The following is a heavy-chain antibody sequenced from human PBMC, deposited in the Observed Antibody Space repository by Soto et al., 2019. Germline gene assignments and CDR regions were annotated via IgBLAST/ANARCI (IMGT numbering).Heavy chain of an antibody. D-gene: IGHD5-18*01. J-gene: IGHJ4*02. CDR1: GFSLSTRGVG. CDR2: VNWDDDI. CDR3: AHRPYGYKYYFNY. Sequence: QITLKESGPTLVKPTQILTLTCTFSGFSLSTRGVGVGWIRQPPGKALEWLALVNWDDDIWYRPSLKSTLTITKDPSKNQVVLTTTNMDPVDTATYYCAHRPYGYKYYFNYWGQGTLVTVSS. V-gene: IGHV2-5*02.